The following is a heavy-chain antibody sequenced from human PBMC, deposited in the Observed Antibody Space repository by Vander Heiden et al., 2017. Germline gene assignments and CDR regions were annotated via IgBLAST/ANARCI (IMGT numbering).Heavy chain of an antibody. V-gene: IGHV3-30*18. Sequence: QVQLVESGGGVVQPGRSLRLSCAASGFTCSSYGMHWVRQAPGKGLEWVAVISYDGSNKYYADSVKGRFTISRDNSKNTLYLQMNSLRAEDTAVYYCAKERRDFWSGSFDYWGQGTLVTVSS. CDR2: ISYDGSNK. CDR3: AKERRDFWSGSFDY. CDR1: GFTCSSYG. D-gene: IGHD3-3*01. J-gene: IGHJ4*02.